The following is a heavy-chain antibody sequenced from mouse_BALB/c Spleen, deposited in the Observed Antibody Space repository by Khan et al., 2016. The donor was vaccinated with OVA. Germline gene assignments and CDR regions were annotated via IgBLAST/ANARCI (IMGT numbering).Heavy chain of an antibody. CDR1: GYSFTGYF. CDR3: ARIYRSDFDY. V-gene: IGHV1-20*02. CDR2: INPHIGET. Sequence: VQLQQSGPELVKPGASVKISCKASGYSFTGYFMNWVMQSHGKSLEWIGRINPHIGETFYNQKFKDKATLTVDESSSTAYMELRSLASEGSAVYYCARIYRSDFDYWGQGTTLTVSS. D-gene: IGHD1-1*01. J-gene: IGHJ2*01.